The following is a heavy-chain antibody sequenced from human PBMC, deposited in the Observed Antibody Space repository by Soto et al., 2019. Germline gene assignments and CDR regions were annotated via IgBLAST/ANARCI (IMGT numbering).Heavy chain of an antibody. CDR1: GIPVSSNY. CDR3: ARDGPYYYASRMDV. D-gene: IGHD3-10*01. Sequence: EVQLVESGGGLVQPGGSLRLSCVASGIPVSSNYITWVRQAPGKGREWVSVLHSGGDTYYANSVQGRFTISRHDSTNTLVLQMNSLTAEDTAVYYCARDGPYYYASRMDVWGQGTTVTVSS. CDR2: LHSGGDT. J-gene: IGHJ6*02. V-gene: IGHV3-53*04.